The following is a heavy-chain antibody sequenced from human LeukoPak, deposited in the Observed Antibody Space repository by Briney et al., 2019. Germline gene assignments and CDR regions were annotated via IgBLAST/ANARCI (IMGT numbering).Heavy chain of an antibody. D-gene: IGHD4-17*01. V-gene: IGHV4-31*03. Sequence: SETLSLTCTVSGGSISSSNYYWGWIRLPPGKGLEWIGYIYYSGSTYNNPSLKSRVTISVDTSKNQFSLKLSSVTAADTAVYYCARGGGDGNGMDVWGQGTTVTVSS. CDR2: IYYSGST. J-gene: IGHJ6*02. CDR3: ARGGGDGNGMDV. CDR1: GGSISSSNYY.